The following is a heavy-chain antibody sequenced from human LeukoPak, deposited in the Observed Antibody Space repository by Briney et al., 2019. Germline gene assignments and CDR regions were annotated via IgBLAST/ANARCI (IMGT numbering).Heavy chain of an antibody. Sequence: SETLSLTCTVSGGSISSYYWSWIRQPPGKGLEWIGYIYYSGSTNYNPSLKSRVTISVDTSKNQFSLKLSSVTAADTAVYYCARVGINYYDSSGPIYYFDYWGQGTLVTVSS. D-gene: IGHD3-22*01. J-gene: IGHJ4*02. CDR2: IYYSGST. CDR3: ARVGINYYDSSGPIYYFDY. V-gene: IGHV4-59*01. CDR1: GGSISSYY.